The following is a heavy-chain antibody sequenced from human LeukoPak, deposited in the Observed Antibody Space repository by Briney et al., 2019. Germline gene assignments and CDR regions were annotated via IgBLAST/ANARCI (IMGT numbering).Heavy chain of an antibody. CDR3: VGGGGGCCDCSGYLDY. Sequence: GESLKISCKGSGYSFTSYWIGWVRQMPGKGLEWMGIIYPGDSDTRYSPSFQGQVTISADKSISTAYLQWSSLKASDTAMYFCVGGGGGCCDCSGYLDYWGQGTLVTVSS. J-gene: IGHJ4*02. CDR2: IYPGDSDT. D-gene: IGHD3-22*01. V-gene: IGHV5-51*01. CDR1: GYSFTSYW.